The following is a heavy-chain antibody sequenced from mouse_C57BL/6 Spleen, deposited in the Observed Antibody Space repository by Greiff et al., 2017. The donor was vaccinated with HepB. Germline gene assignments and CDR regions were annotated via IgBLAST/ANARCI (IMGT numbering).Heavy chain of an antibody. CDR1: GYTFTDYN. J-gene: IGHJ1*03. D-gene: IGHD1-1*01. Sequence: EVQLQQSGPELVKPGASVKIPCKASGYTFTDYNMDWVKQSHGKSLEWIGDINPNNGGTIYNQKFKGKATLTVDKSSSTAYMELRSLTSEDTAVYYSARLGYYGSSYDCYIDVWGTGTTVTVSS. CDR3: ARLGYYGSSYDCYIDV. CDR2: INPNNGGT. V-gene: IGHV1-18*01.